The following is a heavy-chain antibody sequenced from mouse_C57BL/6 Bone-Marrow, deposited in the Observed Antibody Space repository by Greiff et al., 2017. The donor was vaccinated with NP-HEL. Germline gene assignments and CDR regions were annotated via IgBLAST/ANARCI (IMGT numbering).Heavy chain of an antibody. Sequence: VQLQQSGPELVKPGASVKISCKASGYAFSSSWMNWVKQRPGKGLEGIGRIYPGDGDTNYNGKFKGKATLTADKSSSTAYMQLSSLTSEDSAVYFCARWKLRAMDYWGQGTSVTVSS. D-gene: IGHD1-1*02. CDR2: IYPGDGDT. V-gene: IGHV1-82*01. CDR3: ARWKLRAMDY. J-gene: IGHJ4*01. CDR1: GYAFSSSW.